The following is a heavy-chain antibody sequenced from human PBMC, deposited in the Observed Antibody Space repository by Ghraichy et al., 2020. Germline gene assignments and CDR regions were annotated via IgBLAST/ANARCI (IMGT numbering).Heavy chain of an antibody. CDR1: GFTFSNYA. V-gene: IGHV3-23*01. CDR2: ISESGGGT. CDR3: ATNTPRYDSSGYLDW. J-gene: IGHJ4*02. D-gene: IGHD3-22*01. Sequence: GGALRLSCVASGFTFSNYAMSWVRQAPGKGLERVSSISESGGGTYYADSVKGRFTISRDNSKNTVYLQMNSLRVEDTAVYYCATNTPRYDSSGYLDWWGQGTLVSVSS.